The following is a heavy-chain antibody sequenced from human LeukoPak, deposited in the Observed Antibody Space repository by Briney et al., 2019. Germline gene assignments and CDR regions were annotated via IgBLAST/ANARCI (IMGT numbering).Heavy chain of an antibody. CDR1: GVSISSTTYY. J-gene: IGHJ4*02. V-gene: IGHV4-39*07. CDR3: ARGTMIAPGSLDY. D-gene: IGHD3-22*01. CDR2: IYFGGST. Sequence: KSSETLSLTCSVSGVSISSTTYYWGWIRQPPGKGLEWIGTIYFGGSTYYNPSLKSRVTISVDTSKNQFSLKLSSVTAADTAVYYCARGTMIAPGSLDYWGQGTLVTVSS.